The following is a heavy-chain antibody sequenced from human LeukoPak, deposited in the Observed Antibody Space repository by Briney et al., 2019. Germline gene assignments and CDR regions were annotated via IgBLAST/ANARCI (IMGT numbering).Heavy chain of an antibody. CDR1: GFTFSSYS. CDR2: IGSSSSYS. CDR3: ARLGKGYSGCDY. J-gene: IGHJ4*02. Sequence: GGSLRLSCAASGFTFSSYSMKWVRQAPGKGLEWVSSIGSSSSYSYHADSMQGRFTISRDNAKNSLYLQMHSLGVEDTAIYYCARLGKGYSGCDYWGQGTLVTVSS. V-gene: IGHV3-21*01. D-gene: IGHD5-12*01.